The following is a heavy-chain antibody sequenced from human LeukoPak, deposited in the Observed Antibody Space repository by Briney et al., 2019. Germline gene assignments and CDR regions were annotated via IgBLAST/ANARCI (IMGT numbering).Heavy chain of an antibody. Sequence: ASVKVSCKASGYTFTSNYMHWLRQAPGQGLEWMGWINPNSGDTHYAHNFQGRVTLTRDTSSSTVYMELRRLRSDDTAVYYCARDLTTYSPDVVYWGQGTLVTVSS. CDR2: INPNSGDT. CDR3: ARDLTTYSPDVVY. CDR1: GYTFTSNY. J-gene: IGHJ4*02. V-gene: IGHV1-2*02. D-gene: IGHD1-26*01.